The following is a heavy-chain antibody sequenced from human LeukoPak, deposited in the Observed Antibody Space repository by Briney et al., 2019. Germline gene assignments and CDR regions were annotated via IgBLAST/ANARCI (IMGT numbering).Heavy chain of an antibody. V-gene: IGHV3-48*03. CDR1: GFTFSIYE. Sequence: GGSLRLSCAASGFTFSIYEMNWVRQAPGKGLEWVSYISGSSRTIFYADSAKGRFTISRDNTKNSLYLQMNSLRAEDTAVYFCARDSVAVAGSDAFDIWGQGTMVSVSS. CDR2: ISGSSRTI. CDR3: ARDSVAVAGSDAFDI. J-gene: IGHJ3*02. D-gene: IGHD6-19*01.